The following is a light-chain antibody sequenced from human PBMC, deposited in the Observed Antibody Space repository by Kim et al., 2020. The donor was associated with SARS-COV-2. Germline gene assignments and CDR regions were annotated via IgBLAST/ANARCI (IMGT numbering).Light chain of an antibody. Sequence: ASVGYRVTITCRASQNIKRFLNWYQLKPGKAPDLLIYAASTLQSGVPSRFSGTGSGTDFTLTITYLQPEDFATYYCQQNDRTPPTFGQGTKVDIK. CDR1: QNIKRF. V-gene: IGKV1-39*01. CDR3: QQNDRTPPT. CDR2: AAS. J-gene: IGKJ1*01.